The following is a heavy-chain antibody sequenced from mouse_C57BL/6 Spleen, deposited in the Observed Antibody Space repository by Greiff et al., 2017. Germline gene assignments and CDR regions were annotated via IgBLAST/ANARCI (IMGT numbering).Heavy chain of an antibody. J-gene: IGHJ4*01. Sequence: QVHLQQPGAELVKPGASVTLSCKASGYTFTSYWMHWVKQRPGQGLEWIGVIDPSDGTTTYNQKFKGKATLTVDTSSSTAYMQLSSLTSEDSAVYYCAREGSSTMDDWGKGTTVTVSS. CDR3: AREGSSTMDD. V-gene: IGHV1-59*01. CDR1: GYTFTSYW. CDR2: IDPSDGTT. D-gene: IGHD1-1*01.